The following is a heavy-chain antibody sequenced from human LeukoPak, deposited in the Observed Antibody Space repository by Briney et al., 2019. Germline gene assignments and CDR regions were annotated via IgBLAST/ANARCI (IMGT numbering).Heavy chain of an antibody. CDR1: GGPISHYY. D-gene: IGHD6-6*01. J-gene: IGHJ6*03. CDR3: ARTSSSSSGYYYYYMDV. Sequence: PSETLSLTCTVSGGPISHYYWSWIRQSPGMGLDWIAYIHFSGSTNYNPSLKSRVTISVDTPNNQSSLRLSSVTAADTAVYYCARTSSSSSGYYYYYMDVWGKGTTVTVSS. CDR2: IHFSGST. V-gene: IGHV4-59*01.